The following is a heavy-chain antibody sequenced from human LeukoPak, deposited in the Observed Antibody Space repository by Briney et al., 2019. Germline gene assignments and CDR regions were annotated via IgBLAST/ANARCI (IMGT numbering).Heavy chain of an antibody. CDR1: GFTFSDFY. D-gene: IGHD1-1*01. V-gene: IGHV3-11*01. J-gene: IGHJ4*02. CDR3: ARGRTTYY. Sequence: GGSLRLSCAASGFTFSDFYMSWIRQAPGKGLEWVSYISSSGNAMYYGDSVKGRFTISRDNAQNSLYLHMNSLSAEDTAVYYCARGRTTYYWGQGTLVTVSS. CDR2: ISSSGNAM.